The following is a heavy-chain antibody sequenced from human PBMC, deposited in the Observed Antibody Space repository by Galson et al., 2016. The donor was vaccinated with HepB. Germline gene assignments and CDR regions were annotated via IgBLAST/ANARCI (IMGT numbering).Heavy chain of an antibody. Sequence: SLRLSCAASGFTFSSYWMHWVRQAPGKGLEWVANIKQDGSEKYYADSVKGRFTISRDNAKNSLYLQMNSLRAEDTAVYYCARHHGSGSYWDYFDYWGQGTLVTVSS. CDR2: IKQDGSEK. J-gene: IGHJ4*02. D-gene: IGHD3-10*01. V-gene: IGHV3-7*03. CDR1: GFTFSSYW. CDR3: ARHHGSGSYWDYFDY.